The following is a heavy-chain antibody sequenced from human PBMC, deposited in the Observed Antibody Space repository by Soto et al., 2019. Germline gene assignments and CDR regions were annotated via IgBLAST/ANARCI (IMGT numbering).Heavy chain of an antibody. V-gene: IGHV4-39*01. D-gene: IGHD6-25*01. Sequence: SETLSLTCTVSGGSITSSSHFWGWVRQPPGKGLEWIGTIYFTGSTYYTPSLKSRLTMSIDTSKNEFSLRLNSVTAADTAVYYCAGQTFTIAAASYGRSNWFDPWGPGTLVTVSS. CDR2: IYFTGST. J-gene: IGHJ5*02. CDR1: GGSITSSSHF. CDR3: AGQTFTIAAASYGRSNWFDP.